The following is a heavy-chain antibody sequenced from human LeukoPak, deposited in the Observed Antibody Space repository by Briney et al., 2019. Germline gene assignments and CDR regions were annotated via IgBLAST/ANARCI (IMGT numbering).Heavy chain of an antibody. CDR2: ISYDGSNK. V-gene: IGHV3-30*18. J-gene: IGHJ4*02. CDR3: AKARTMISFGGVIVNFDS. D-gene: IGHD3-16*02. Sequence: GSLRLSCAASGFTFSNYGMHWVRQAPGKGLEWVAVISYDGSNKYYADSVKGRFTISRDNSKNTLYLQMNSLRAEDTAIYYCAKARTMISFGGVIVNFDSWGQGTLVTVSS. CDR1: GFTFSNYG.